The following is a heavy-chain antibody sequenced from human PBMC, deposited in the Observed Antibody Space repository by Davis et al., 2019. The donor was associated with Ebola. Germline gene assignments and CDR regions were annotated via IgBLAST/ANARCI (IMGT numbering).Heavy chain of an antibody. CDR3: TTSHAGLLWFGDPIPYDYYYGMDV. J-gene: IGHJ6*02. D-gene: IGHD3-10*01. CDR1: GFTFSNAW. Sequence: GASLKISCAASGFTFSNAWMSWVRQAPGKGLEWVGRIKSKTDGGTTDYAAPVKGRFTISRDDSKNTLYLQMNSLKTEDTAVYYCTTSHAGLLWFGDPIPYDYYYGMDVWGQGTTVTVSS. V-gene: IGHV3-15*01. CDR2: IKSKTDGGTT.